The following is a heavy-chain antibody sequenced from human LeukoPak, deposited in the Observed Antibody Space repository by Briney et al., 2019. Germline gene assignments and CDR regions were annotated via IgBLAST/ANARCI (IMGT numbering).Heavy chain of an antibody. V-gene: IGHV3-20*04. J-gene: IGHJ4*02. Sequence: PGGSLRLSCAASGCTFDEYGMSWVRQAPGKGLEWVSGINWNGGRTGYADTLKGRVTISRNKAKNSLDMQMNSLRSDDTALDYVSREGGAELGAHVGFFDYWGQGTLVTVSS. CDR3: SREGGAELGAHVGFFDY. CDR2: INWNGGRT. CDR1: GCTFDEYG. D-gene: IGHD3-10*01.